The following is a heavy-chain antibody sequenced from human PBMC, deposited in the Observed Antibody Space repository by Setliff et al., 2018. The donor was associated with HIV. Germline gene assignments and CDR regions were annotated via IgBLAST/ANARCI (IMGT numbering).Heavy chain of an antibody. CDR1: GGSFSGHY. V-gene: IGHV4-34*01. J-gene: IGHJ4*02. CDR2: INHSGST. CDR3: VRHSPSDY. Sequence: PSETLSLTCAVYGGSFSGHYWSWIRQPPGKGLEWIGEINHSGSTNFNPSLRSRVTISLDTSKNQFSLTLSSVTAADTAVYYCVRHSPSDYWGQGTLVTVSS.